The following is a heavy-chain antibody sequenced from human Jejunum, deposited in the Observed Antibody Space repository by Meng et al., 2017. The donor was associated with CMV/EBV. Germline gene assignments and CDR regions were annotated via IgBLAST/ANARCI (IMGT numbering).Heavy chain of an antibody. D-gene: IGHD2-15*01. V-gene: IGHV1-8*01. J-gene: IGHJ6*02. CDR2: MNPKNGTT. Sequence: NGVRQATGQGLEWMGWMNPKNGTTGYAQKFQGRFTMTWNTSISTAYMELSSLRSEDTAIYYCASHQQFCSGGSCYSLGYYYGMDVWGQGTTVTVSS. CDR3: ASHQQFCSGGSCYSLGYYYGMDV.